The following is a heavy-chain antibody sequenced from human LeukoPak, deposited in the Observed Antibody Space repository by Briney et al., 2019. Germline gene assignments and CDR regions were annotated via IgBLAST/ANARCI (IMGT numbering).Heavy chain of an antibody. Sequence: ASVKVSCKVSGYTLTELSMHWVRQAPGKGLEWMGGFDPEDGETIYAQKFQGRVTMTEDTSTDTAYMELSSLRSDDTAVYYCARDLYCSSTSCYPPYYYYMDVWGKGTTVTVSS. CDR3: ARDLYCSSTSCYPPYYYYMDV. CDR2: FDPEDGET. D-gene: IGHD2-2*01. CDR1: GYTLTELS. V-gene: IGHV1-24*01. J-gene: IGHJ6*03.